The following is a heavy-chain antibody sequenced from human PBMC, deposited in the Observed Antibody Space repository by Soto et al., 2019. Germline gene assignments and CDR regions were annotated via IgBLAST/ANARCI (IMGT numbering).Heavy chain of an antibody. CDR2: ISSSSSYI. J-gene: IGHJ3*02. CDR1: GFTFSSYS. CDR3: ARGQYCGGDCYTDAFDI. Sequence: PGGSLRLSCAASGFTFSSYSMNWVRQAPGKGLEWVSSISSSSSYIYYADSVKGRFTISRDNAKNSLYLQMNSLRAEDTAVYYCARGQYCGGDCYTDAFDIWGQGTMVTVS. D-gene: IGHD2-21*02. V-gene: IGHV3-21*01.